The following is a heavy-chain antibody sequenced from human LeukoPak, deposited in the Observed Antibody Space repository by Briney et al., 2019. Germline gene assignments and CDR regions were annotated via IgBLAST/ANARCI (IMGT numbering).Heavy chain of an antibody. V-gene: IGHV4-61*05. CDR2: VYNSGDT. D-gene: IGHD3-16*01. CDR1: GGSISSSSYY. Sequence: PSETLSLTCTVSGGSISSSSYYWSWIRQSPGKGLEWVGYVYNSGDTGKNPSLKSRVTILLDTSKNQCSLKLTSVSAADTAVYYRARLKLGAYFDLWGRGTLVTVSS. CDR3: ARLKLGAYFDL. J-gene: IGHJ2*01.